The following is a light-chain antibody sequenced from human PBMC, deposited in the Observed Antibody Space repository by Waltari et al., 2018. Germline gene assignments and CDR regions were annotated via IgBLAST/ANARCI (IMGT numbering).Light chain of an antibody. J-gene: IGLJ1*01. CDR1: DSHVGAYDF. CDR2: EVS. Sequence: QSALTQPASVSGSPGQSIPISCSGTDSHVGAYDFVSRSQQHPGKAPHLIIYEVSNRPSGMSNRFSASKSGNTASLTISGLQAEDEADYYCSSHTTSSAPGVFGTGTRVTVL. CDR3: SSHTTSSAPGV. V-gene: IGLV2-14*01.